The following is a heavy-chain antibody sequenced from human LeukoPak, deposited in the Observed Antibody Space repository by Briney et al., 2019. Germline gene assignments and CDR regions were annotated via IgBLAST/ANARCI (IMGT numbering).Heavy chain of an antibody. J-gene: IGHJ4*02. D-gene: IGHD3-3*01. CDR2: IRYDGSNK. CDR1: GFTFSSYG. V-gene: IGHV3-30*02. Sequence: GGFLRLSCAASGFTFSSYGMHWVRQAPGKGLEWVAFIRYDGSNKYYADSVKGRFTISRDNSKNTLYLQMNSLRAEDTAVYYCAKGGPFWSGYYPYYFDYWGQGTLVTVSS. CDR3: AKGGPFWSGYYPYYFDY.